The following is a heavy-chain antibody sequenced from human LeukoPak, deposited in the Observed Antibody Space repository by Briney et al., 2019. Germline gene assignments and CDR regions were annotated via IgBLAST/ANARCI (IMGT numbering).Heavy chain of an antibody. J-gene: IGHJ6*04. CDR3: AELGITMIGGV. D-gene: IGHD3-10*02. CDR1: GLTFSSYG. CDR2: ISGSGGST. Sequence: PGGSLRLSCAASGLTFSSYGMGWVRQAPGKGLEWVSAISGSGGSTYYADSVKGRFTISRDNSKNTLYLQMSSLRAEDTAVYYCAELGITMIGGVWGKGTTVTISS. V-gene: IGHV3-23*01.